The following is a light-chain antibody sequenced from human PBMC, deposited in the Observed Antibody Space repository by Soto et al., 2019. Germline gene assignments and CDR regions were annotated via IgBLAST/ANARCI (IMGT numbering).Light chain of an antibody. CDR1: QSVNNRH. CDR3: QQYATSPTWT. CDR2: GAS. J-gene: IGKJ1*01. V-gene: IGKV3-20*01. Sequence: EIGLTQSPGTLSLSPGERATLSCRASQSVNNRHLAWYQQKPGQPPRLLIYGASSRATGIPDRFSGRGSGTDFTLTISRLEPEDFAVYYCQQYATSPTWTFGQGTKVEIK.